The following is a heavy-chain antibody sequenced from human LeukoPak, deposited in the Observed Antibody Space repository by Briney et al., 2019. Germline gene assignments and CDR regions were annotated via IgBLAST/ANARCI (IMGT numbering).Heavy chain of an antibody. J-gene: IGHJ5*02. CDR3: ARDSIAAAGTLWFDP. CDR1: GFTFSSYS. CDR2: ISSSSSYI. D-gene: IGHD6-13*01. V-gene: IGHV3-21*01. Sequence: GRSLRLPCAASGFTFSSYSMNWVRQAPGKGLEWVSSISSSSSYIYYADSVKGRFTISRDNAKNSLYLQMNSLRAEDTAVYYCARDSIAAAGTLWFDPWGQGTLVTVSS.